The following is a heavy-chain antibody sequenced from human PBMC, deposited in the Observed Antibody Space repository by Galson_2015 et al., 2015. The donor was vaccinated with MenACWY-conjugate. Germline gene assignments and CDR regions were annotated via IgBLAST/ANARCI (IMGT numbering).Heavy chain of an antibody. J-gene: IGHJ4*02. CDR3: ARRHCSSGSCFFDY. CDR1: GGSISSYY. V-gene: IGHV4-59*08. D-gene: IGHD2-15*01. CDR2: IYYSGTT. Sequence: ETLSLTCTVSGGSISSYYLSWIRQPPGKGLEWIGYIYYSGTTKYNPPLKSRVTISADTSKTQFSLRLNSVTAADTAVYYCARRHCSSGSCFFDYWGQGSLVTVSS.